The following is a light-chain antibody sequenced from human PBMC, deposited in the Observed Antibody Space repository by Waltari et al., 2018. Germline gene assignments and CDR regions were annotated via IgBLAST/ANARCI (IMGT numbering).Light chain of an antibody. CDR2: EVT. Sequence: QSALTQPPSASGSPGQSVTISCTGTSSDIGGYNYVSWYQQRPGKAPKLLIYEVTKLPSGVPDCFSGSKSANTASLTVSGLQAEDEADYYCSSYAGSNYVAFGGGTKLTVL. V-gene: IGLV2-8*01. CDR1: SSDIGGYNY. J-gene: IGLJ2*01. CDR3: SSYAGSNYVA.